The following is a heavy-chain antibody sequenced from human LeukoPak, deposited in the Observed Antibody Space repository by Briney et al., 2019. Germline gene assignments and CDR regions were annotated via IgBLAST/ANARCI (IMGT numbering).Heavy chain of an antibody. J-gene: IGHJ5*02. CDR1: GGSISNSSSY. V-gene: IGHV4-61*05. Sequence: SETLSLTCTVSGGSISNSSSYWGWIRQPPGTGLEWIGYFYYGGSPNFNPSLKSRVTISVDTSKNQFSLKLSSVTAADTAVYYCARGPTGPNNWFDPWGQGTLVTVSS. CDR3: ARGPTGPNNWFDP. CDR2: FYYGGSP.